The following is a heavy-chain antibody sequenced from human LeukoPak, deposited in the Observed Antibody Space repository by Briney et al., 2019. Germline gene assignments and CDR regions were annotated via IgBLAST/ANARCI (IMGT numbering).Heavy chain of an antibody. Sequence: EGSLRLSCAASGFTFSSYWMHWVRQAPGKGLVWVSRINSDGSSTSYADSVKGRFTISRDNAKNSLYLQMNSLRAEDTAVYYCATRYSSGWYYFDYWGQGTLVTVSS. CDR3: ATRYSSGWYYFDY. J-gene: IGHJ4*02. V-gene: IGHV3-74*01. CDR2: INSDGSST. D-gene: IGHD6-19*01. CDR1: GFTFSSYW.